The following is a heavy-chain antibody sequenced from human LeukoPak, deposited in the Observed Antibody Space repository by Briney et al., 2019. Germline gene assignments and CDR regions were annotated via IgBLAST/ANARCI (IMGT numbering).Heavy chain of an antibody. CDR2: ISSSGSTI. CDR3: ARDGNYYDSSGYPFDY. CDR1: GFTFSSYE. V-gene: IGHV3-48*03. D-gene: IGHD3-22*01. Sequence: GGSPRLSCAASGFTFSSYEMNWVRQAPGKGLEWVSYISSSGSTIYYADSVKGRFTISRDNAKNSLYLQMNSLRAEDTAVYYCARDGNYYDSSGYPFDYWGQGTLVTVSS. J-gene: IGHJ4*02.